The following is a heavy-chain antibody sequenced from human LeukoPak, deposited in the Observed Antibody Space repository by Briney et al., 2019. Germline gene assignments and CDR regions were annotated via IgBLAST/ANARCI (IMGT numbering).Heavy chain of an antibody. J-gene: IGHJ3*02. CDR1: GGSISSYY. Sequence: SETLSLTCTVSGGSISSYYWSWIRQPPGKGLEWIGYIYYSGSTNYNPSLKSRVTISVDTSKNQCSLKLSSVTAADTAVYYCARDPITMIDDAFDIWGQGTMVTVSS. CDR2: IYYSGST. V-gene: IGHV4-59*01. CDR3: ARDPITMIDDAFDI. D-gene: IGHD3-22*01.